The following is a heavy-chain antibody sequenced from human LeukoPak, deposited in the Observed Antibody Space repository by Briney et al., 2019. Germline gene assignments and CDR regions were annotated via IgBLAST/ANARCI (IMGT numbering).Heavy chain of an antibody. D-gene: IGHD6-19*01. CDR3: AKDRYSSGWYSDFDY. CDR1: GFTFSNYA. CDR2: ISDDGSNK. Sequence: GRSLRLSCAASGFTFSNYAKHWVRQAPGKGLEWVAVISDDGSNKYYGDSVKGRFTISRDNSKNTVYLQMNSLRAEDTAVYYCAKDRYSSGWYSDFDYWGQGTLVTVSS. J-gene: IGHJ4*02. V-gene: IGHV3-30*18.